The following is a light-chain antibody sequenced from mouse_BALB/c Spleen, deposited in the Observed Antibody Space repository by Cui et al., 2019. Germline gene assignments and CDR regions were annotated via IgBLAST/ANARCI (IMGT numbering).Light chain of an antibody. CDR2: WAS. Sequence: IVMTQYPSSLTVTAGEKGPMRCKSSKSTLNGRKQKNYLTWYHQNPGQPPKLLIYWASTRVSAVTEPFIGSGCGAGVTLTSNSVLAEDVALNYYQNDYGYPWTFGGGTKLEIK. V-gene: IGKV8-19*01. J-gene: IGKJ1*01. CDR3: QNDYGYPWT. CDR1: KSTLNGRKQKNY.